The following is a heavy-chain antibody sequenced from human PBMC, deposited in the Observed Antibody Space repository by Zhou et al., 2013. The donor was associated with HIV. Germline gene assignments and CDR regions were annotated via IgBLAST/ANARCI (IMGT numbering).Heavy chain of an antibody. Sequence: QVHLGQSGAEVKKPGSSIKVSCKASGGNFNTYAINWVRQAPGQGLEWMGLINPGIGTTYYAEKFQGRVTMTRDTSTNTVNMQLGTLTSEDTAVYFCNRGMQRWVNDAFDIWGQGTMVTVSS. CDR2: INPGIGTT. V-gene: IGHV1-46*02. D-gene: IGHD3-16*01. CDR3: NRGMQRWVNDAFDI. J-gene: IGHJ3*02. CDR1: GGNFNTYA.